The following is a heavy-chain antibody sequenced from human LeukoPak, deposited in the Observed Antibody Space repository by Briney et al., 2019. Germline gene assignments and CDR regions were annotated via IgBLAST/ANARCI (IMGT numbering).Heavy chain of an antibody. CDR3: ARVLSSGYTSDAFDI. V-gene: IGHV4-59*01. Sequence: PSETLSLTCTVSGGSISSYYWSWIRQPPGKGLEWIGYIYYSGSTNYNPSLKSRVTISVDTSKNQSSLKLSSVTAADTAVYYCARVLSSGYTSDAFDIWGQGTMVTVSS. D-gene: IGHD3-22*01. CDR1: GGSISSYY. J-gene: IGHJ3*02. CDR2: IYYSGST.